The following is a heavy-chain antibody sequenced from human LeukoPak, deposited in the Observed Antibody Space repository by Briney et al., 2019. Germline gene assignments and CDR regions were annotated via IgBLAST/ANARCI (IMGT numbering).Heavy chain of an antibody. Sequence: ASVKVSCKASGYTFTNYGISWVRQAPGQGLEWMGWMNPNSGNTGYAQKFQGRVTITRNTSISTAYMELSSLRSEDTAVYYCARGHGSGWYFFYYYMDVWGKGTTVTVS. CDR3: ARGHGSGWYFFYYYMDV. V-gene: IGHV1-8*03. J-gene: IGHJ6*03. CDR1: GYTFTNYG. CDR2: MNPNSGNT. D-gene: IGHD6-19*01.